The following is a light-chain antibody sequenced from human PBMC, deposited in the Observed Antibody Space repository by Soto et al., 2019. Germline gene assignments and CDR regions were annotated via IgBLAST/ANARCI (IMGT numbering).Light chain of an antibody. CDR3: QQTNSFPPT. CDR2: GAC. V-gene: IGKV1-12*01. J-gene: IGKJ1*01. CDR1: QGISSW. Sequence: DIQMTQSPYFVYASVGDRVTITCRASQGISSWLAGYQQKPEKAPNLLIFGACNLQSGGQSRFSGSGAGTDFTLHIMSLNPDDFAPYSLQQTNSFPPTFVQGTKMEIK.